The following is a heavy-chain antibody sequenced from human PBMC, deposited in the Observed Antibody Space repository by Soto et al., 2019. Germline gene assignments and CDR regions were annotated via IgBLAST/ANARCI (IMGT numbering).Heavy chain of an antibody. V-gene: IGHV3-15*01. CDR1: GFTFSNYY. CDR2: IKRKIDGGTT. CDR3: GTGNAFDI. D-gene: IGHD1-1*01. J-gene: IGHJ3*02. Sequence: EVQLVESGGGLVQPGGSLILSCAASGFTFSNYYMSWVSKAPGKGLEWIGRIKRKIDGGTTDYAAPVKGRFIISRDDSKGILYLQMNSLNTEDTAMYYCGTGNAFDILGQGTMVTVSS.